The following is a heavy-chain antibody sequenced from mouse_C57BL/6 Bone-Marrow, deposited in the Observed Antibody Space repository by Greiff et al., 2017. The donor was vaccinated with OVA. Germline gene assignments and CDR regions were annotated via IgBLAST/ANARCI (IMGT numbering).Heavy chain of an antibody. CDR1: GFTFSNYW. CDR2: IRLKSDNYAT. CDR3: TADYYGSSPFDY. Sequence: EVKVEESGGGLVQPGGSMKLSCVASGFTFSNYWMNWVRQSPEKGLEWVAQIRLKSDNYATHYAESVKGRFTISRDDSKSSVYLQMNNLRAEDTGIYYCTADYYGSSPFDYWGQGTTLTVSS. J-gene: IGHJ2*01. D-gene: IGHD1-1*01. V-gene: IGHV6-3*01.